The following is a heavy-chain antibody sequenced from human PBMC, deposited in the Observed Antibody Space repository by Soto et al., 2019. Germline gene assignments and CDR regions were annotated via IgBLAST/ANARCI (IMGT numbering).Heavy chain of an antibody. CDR2: IIPIFGTA. V-gene: IGHV1-69*06. J-gene: IGHJ6*02. Sequence: ASVKVSCKASGGTFSSYAISWVRQAPGQGPEWMGGIIPIFGTANYAQKFQGRVTITADKSTSTAYMELSSLRSGDTAVYYCAREQQRVPYSYYYYGMDVWGQGTTVTVSS. CDR3: AREQQRVPYSYYYYGMDV. CDR1: GGTFSSYA. D-gene: IGHD6-13*01.